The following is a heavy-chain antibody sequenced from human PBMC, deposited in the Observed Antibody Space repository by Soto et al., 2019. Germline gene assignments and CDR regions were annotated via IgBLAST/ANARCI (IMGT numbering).Heavy chain of an antibody. D-gene: IGHD3-22*01. CDR3: ARAPLSGYPDY. J-gene: IGHJ4*02. CDR1: GFTFSSYS. V-gene: IGHV3-21*01. CDR2: ISSSSSYI. Sequence: GGSLRLSCAASGFTFSSYSMNWVRQAPGKGLEWASSISSSSSYIYYADSVKGRFTISRDNAKNSLYLQMNSLRAEDTAVYYCARAPLSGYPDYWGQGTLVTVSS.